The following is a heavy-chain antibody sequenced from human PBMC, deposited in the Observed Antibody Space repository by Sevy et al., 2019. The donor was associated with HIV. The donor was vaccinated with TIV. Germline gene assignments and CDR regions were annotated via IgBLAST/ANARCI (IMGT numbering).Heavy chain of an antibody. D-gene: IGHD1-26*01. Sequence: SETLSLTCTVSGGSISSGGYYWSWIRQHPGKGLEWIGYISYSGSTNYKPSLKSRVTISVDTSKNQFSLKLSSVTAADTAVYYWARATNLNAFDFWGQGTMVTVSS. CDR3: ARATNLNAFDF. V-gene: IGHV4-31*03. CDR2: ISYSGST. CDR1: GGSISSGGYY. J-gene: IGHJ3*01.